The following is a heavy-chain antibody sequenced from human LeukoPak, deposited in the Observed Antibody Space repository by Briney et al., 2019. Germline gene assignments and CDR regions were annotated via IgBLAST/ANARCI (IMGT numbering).Heavy chain of an antibody. V-gene: IGHV3-33*01. CDR1: GFTFSSYG. Sequence: PGGSLRLSCAASGFTFSSYGMHWVRQVPGKGLEWVAVIWYDGSRTYYADSVKGRFTISRDNSKNTLDLQMNSLRAEDTAVYYCARDRCSGGSCDSGAEYYQHWGRGTLVTVSS. CDR3: ARDRCSGGSCDSGAEYYQH. J-gene: IGHJ1*01. D-gene: IGHD2-15*01. CDR2: IWYDGSRT.